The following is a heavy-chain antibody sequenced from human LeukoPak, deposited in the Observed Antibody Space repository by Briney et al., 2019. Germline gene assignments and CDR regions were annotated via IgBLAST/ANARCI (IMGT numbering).Heavy chain of an antibody. V-gene: IGHV6-1*01. CDR1: GDSVSSNSAS. D-gene: IGHD4-11*01. J-gene: IGHJ4*02. CDR3: ARGMRAHSNFPYFDY. CDR2: TYYKSKWYN. Sequence: SQTLSLTCVISGDSVSSNSASWNWIRQSPSRGLEWLGRTYYKSKWYNDYAVSVKSRITITPDTSKKQFSLQLNSVTPEDTAAYYYARGMRAHSNFPYFDYWGQGSRVTVSS.